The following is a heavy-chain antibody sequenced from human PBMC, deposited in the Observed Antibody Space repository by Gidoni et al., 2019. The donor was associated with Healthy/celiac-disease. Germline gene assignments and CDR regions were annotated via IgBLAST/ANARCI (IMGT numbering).Heavy chain of an antibody. J-gene: IGHJ3*02. CDR1: GYPFTGYY. CDR3: ARGIEQLEHAFDI. Sequence: QVQLVQSGAEVKKPGASVKVSCKASGYPFTGYYMHLVRQAPGQGLEWMGWIKPNSGGTNYAQKFQGRVAMTRDTSISTAYMELSRLRSDDTAVYYCARGIEQLEHAFDIWGQGTMVTVSS. CDR2: IKPNSGGT. V-gene: IGHV1-2*02. D-gene: IGHD6-6*01.